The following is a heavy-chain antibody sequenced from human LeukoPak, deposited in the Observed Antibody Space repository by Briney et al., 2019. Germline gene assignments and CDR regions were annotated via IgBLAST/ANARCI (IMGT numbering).Heavy chain of an antibody. D-gene: IGHD5-12*01. Sequence: GGSLRLSCTASGFTFSSSVTSWVRQAPGKGLEWVSAISGSGSNTYYADSVKGRFTISRDNSQSTLHLQIDSLRAEDTAVYYCAKLVAHWGQGTLVTVSS. CDR3: AKLVAH. CDR2: ISGSGSNT. V-gene: IGHV3-23*01. J-gene: IGHJ4*02. CDR1: GFTFSSSV.